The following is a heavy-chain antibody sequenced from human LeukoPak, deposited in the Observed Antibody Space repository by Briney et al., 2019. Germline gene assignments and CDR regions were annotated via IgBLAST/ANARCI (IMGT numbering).Heavy chain of an antibody. CDR2: IYPGDSDT. J-gene: IGHJ4*02. CDR1: GYSFTSYW. V-gene: IGHV5-51*01. Sequence: PGESLKISCKGSGYSFTSYWIGWVRQMPGKGLEWMGIIYPGDSDTRYSPSFQGQVTISADKSISTTYLQWSSLKASDTAMYYCATSPYSYGYGGGYFDYWGQGTLVTVSS. CDR3: ATSPYSYGYGGGYFDY. D-gene: IGHD5-18*01.